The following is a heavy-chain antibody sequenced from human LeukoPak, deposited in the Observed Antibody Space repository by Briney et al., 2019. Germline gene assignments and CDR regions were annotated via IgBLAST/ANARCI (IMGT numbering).Heavy chain of an antibody. CDR3: ASTYYYGSGSYYNFDY. Sequence: GESLKISCKGSGYTFTSYWIAWVRQMPGKGLEWMGIIYPGDSDTRYSPSFQGQVTISADKSISTAYLQWSSLKASDTAMYYCASTYYYGSGSYYNFDYWGQGTLVTVSS. V-gene: IGHV5-51*01. D-gene: IGHD3-10*01. CDR2: IYPGDSDT. CDR1: GYTFTSYW. J-gene: IGHJ4*02.